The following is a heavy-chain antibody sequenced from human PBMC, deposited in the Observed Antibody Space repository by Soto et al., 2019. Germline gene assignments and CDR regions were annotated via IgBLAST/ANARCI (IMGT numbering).Heavy chain of an antibody. CDR2: INHSGST. D-gene: IGHD3-16*02. Sequence: SETLSLTCAVYGGSFSGYYWSWIRQPPGKGLEWIGEINHSGSTNYNPSLKSRVTISVDTSKNQFSLKLCSVTAADTAVYYCARGPITFGGVIVRPFDYWGQGAQVTVSS. V-gene: IGHV4-34*01. J-gene: IGHJ4*02. CDR3: ARGPITFGGVIVRPFDY. CDR1: GGSFSGYY.